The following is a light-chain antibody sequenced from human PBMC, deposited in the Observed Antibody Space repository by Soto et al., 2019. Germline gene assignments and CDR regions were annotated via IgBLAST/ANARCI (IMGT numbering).Light chain of an antibody. J-gene: IGLJ1*01. CDR1: TSDVGGYNY. V-gene: IGLV2-8*01. CDR2: EVN. CDR3: CSYTASTIYV. Sequence: QSALTQPPSASGSPGQSVTISCTGTTSDVGGYNYVSWYQQHPGQAPKVIIYEVNKRPSGVPDRFSGSKSGNTASLTVSGLQSDDEADYFCCSYTASTIYVFGTGTKLTVL.